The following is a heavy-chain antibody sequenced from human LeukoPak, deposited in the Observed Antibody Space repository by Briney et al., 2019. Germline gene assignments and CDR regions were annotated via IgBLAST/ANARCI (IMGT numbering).Heavy chain of an antibody. J-gene: IGHJ5*02. Sequence: SETLSLTCTVSGYSISSGYYWGWIRQPPGKGLEWIGSIYHSGSTYYNPSLKSRVTISVDKSKNQFSLKLSSVTAADTAVYYCARWGFDPWGQGTLVTVSS. CDR2: IYHSGST. CDR1: GYSISSGYY. CDR3: ARWGFDP. V-gene: IGHV4-38-2*02.